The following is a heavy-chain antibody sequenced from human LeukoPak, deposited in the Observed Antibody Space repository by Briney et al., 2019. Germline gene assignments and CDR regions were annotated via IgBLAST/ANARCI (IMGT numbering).Heavy chain of an antibody. D-gene: IGHD3-3*02. J-gene: IGHJ4*02. V-gene: IGHV3-7*01. CDR3: ARDPGFSSFDY. CDR1: GFTFSDYW. CDR2: INRDGSVK. Sequence: GGSLRLSCAVSGFTFSDYWVTWVRQTPGKGLELVANINRDGSVKNYVDSVKGRFTISRDNAKNSLYLQMTSLRVDDTAIYYCARDPGFSSFDYWGQGTLVTVSS.